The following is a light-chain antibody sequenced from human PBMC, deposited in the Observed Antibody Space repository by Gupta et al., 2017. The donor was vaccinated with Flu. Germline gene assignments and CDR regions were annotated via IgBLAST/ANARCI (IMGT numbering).Light chain of an antibody. CDR1: QSISRY. V-gene: IGKV1-39*01. CDR2: AAS. Sequence: DIQMTQSPSSLSASVGDRITITCRASQSISRYLNWYQQKPGKAPNLLISAASTLQSGVPSRFSGRGSGTDFTLSISSLQPEDSGSYYCQQSYSAWTFGQGTKVEIK. J-gene: IGKJ1*01. CDR3: QQSYSAWT.